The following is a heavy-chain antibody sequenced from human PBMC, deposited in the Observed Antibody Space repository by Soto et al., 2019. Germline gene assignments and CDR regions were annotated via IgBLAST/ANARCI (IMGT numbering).Heavy chain of an antibody. CDR3: ARDSVMFASPVDY. CDR1: GFTFSTYS. J-gene: IGHJ4*02. D-gene: IGHD3-10*02. Sequence: EVQLVESGGGLVQPGGSLRLSCAASGFTFSTYSVNWVRQAPGKGLEWVAYIGDSGSRKYYADSVKGRFSISRDNAKNSVYLQMNSLRDDDSAVYYCARDSVMFASPVDYWGQGVLVTVSS. V-gene: IGHV3-48*02. CDR2: IGDSGSRK.